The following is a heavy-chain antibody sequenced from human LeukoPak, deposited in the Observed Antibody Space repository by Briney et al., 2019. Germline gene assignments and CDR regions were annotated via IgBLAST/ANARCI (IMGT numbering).Heavy chain of an antibody. D-gene: IGHD6-13*01. CDR2: ISGSGGST. CDR1: GFIFSSYA. J-gene: IGHJ4*02. Sequence: PGGSLRLSCAASGFIFSSYAMSWVRQAPGKGLEWVSGISGSGGSTYYADSVKGRFTISRDNSKNTLYLQMNSLRSDDTAVNYCARDPKVHRQLASYFDYWGQGTLVTVSS. V-gene: IGHV3-23*01. CDR3: ARDPKVHRQLASYFDY.